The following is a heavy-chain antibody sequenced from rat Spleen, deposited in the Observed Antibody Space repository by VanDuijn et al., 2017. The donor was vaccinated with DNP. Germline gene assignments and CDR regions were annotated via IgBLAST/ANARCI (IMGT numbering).Heavy chain of an antibody. CDR3: ARRANWIYWYFDF. Sequence: EVHLVESGGGLVQPGRSLKLSCAASGFTFSNYDMAWVRQAPTKGLEWVASISPSGGSTDYRDSVKGRFTVSRDNAESSLYLQMGSLRSEDTATYYCARRANWIYWYFDFWGPGTMVTVSS. J-gene: IGHJ1*01. CDR1: GFTFSNYD. CDR2: ISPSGGST. D-gene: IGHD5-1*01. V-gene: IGHV5-25*01.